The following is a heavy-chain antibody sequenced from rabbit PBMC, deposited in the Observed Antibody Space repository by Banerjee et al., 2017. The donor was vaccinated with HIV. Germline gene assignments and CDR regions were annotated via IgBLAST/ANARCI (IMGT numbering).Heavy chain of an antibody. J-gene: IGHJ6*01. CDR3: ARDLSYYYDMDL. V-gene: IGHV1S45*01. CDR1: AFSFSNKYV. Sequence: QEQLEESGGDLVKPEGSLTLTCTASAFSFSNKYVMCWVRQAPGKGLERIACIYAGNSDASVYASWAKGRFTVSKTSSTTVTLQMTSLTVADTATYFCARDLSYYYDMDLWGPGTLVTVS. CDR2: IYAGNSDAS.